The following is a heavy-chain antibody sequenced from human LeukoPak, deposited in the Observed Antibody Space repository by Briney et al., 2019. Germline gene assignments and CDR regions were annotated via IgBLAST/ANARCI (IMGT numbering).Heavy chain of an antibody. D-gene: IGHD6-19*01. CDR2: IYYSGST. CDR1: GGSISSTGYY. J-gene: IGHJ4*02. Sequence: SETLSLTCSVSGGSISSTGYYWGWIRQPPGKGLEWIGSIYYSGSTYYNPSLKSRVTISVGTSKNQFSLKLSSVTAADTAVYYCARLVLGSGWYFDYWGQGTLVTVSS. CDR3: ARLVLGSGWYFDY. V-gene: IGHV4-39*01.